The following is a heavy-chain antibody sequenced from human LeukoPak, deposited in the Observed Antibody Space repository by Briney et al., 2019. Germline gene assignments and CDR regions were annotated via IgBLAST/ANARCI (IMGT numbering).Heavy chain of an antibody. CDR2: ISYDGSNK. J-gene: IGHJ5*02. D-gene: IGHD5-18*01. Sequence: PGRSLRLSCAASGFTFSSYGMHWVRQAPGKGLEWVAVISYDGSNKYYADSVKGRFTISRDNSKNTLYLQMNSLRDEDTAVYYCARDVDTSSHSSQLDPWGQGTLVTVSS. CDR3: ARDVDTSSHSSQLDP. V-gene: IGHV3-30*03. CDR1: GFTFSSYG.